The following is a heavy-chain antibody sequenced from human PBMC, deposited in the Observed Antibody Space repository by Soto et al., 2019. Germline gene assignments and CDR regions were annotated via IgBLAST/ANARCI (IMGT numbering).Heavy chain of an antibody. CDR2: INPNSGGT. V-gene: IGHV1-2*04. D-gene: IGHD1-26*01. CDR1: GYTFTGYY. CDR3: ARDLWGSGNYYFHWFDP. J-gene: IGHJ5*02. Sequence: ASVKVSCKASGYTFTGYYMHWVRQAPGQGLEWMGWINPNSGGTNYAQKFQGWVTMTRDTSISTAYMELSRLRSDDTAVYYCARDLWGSGNYYFHWFDPWGQGTPVTVSS.